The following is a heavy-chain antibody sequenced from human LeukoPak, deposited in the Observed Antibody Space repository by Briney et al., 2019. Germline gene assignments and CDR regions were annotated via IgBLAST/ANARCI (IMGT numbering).Heavy chain of an antibody. CDR2: ISGSGGST. CDR3: ARSTYCSSTSCPFDY. CDR1: GFTFSSYA. V-gene: IGHV3-23*01. J-gene: IGHJ4*02. Sequence: GGSLRLSCAASGFTFSSYAMSWVRQAPGKGLEWVSAISGSGGSTYYADSVKGRFTISRVTSKNTLDLQMNSLRPEDTAVYYCARSTYCSSTSCPFDYWGQGTLVTVSS. D-gene: IGHD2-2*01.